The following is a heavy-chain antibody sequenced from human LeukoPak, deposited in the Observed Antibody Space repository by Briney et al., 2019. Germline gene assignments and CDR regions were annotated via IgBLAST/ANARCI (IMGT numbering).Heavy chain of an antibody. CDR2: IYSTGNT. J-gene: IGHJ4*02. CDR1: GDSISTPSYY. V-gene: IGHV4-39*01. Sequence: SETLSLTCSVSGDSISTPSYYWGWIRQSPGKGLEWIASIYSTGNTYFNPSFKSRATISVDTSKNQFSLNMHSVTAADTAVYYCARHQLGRRKPFDYWGQGSLVTVSS. D-gene: IGHD1-1*01. CDR3: ARHQLGRRKPFDY.